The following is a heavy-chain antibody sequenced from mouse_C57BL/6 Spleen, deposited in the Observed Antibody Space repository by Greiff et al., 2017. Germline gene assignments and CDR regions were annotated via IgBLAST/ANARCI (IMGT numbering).Heavy chain of an antibody. CDR2: IWTGGGT. J-gene: IGHJ4*01. V-gene: IGHV2-9-1*01. CDR1: GFSLTSYA. D-gene: IGHD1-1*01. CDR3: AREDTTVVDYYAMDY. Sequence: VKLVESGPGLVAPSQSLSITCTVSGFSLTSYAISWVRQPPGKGLEWLGVIWTGGGTNYNSALKSRLSISKDNSKSQVFLKMNSLQTDDTARYYCAREDTTVVDYYAMDYWGQGTSVTVSS.